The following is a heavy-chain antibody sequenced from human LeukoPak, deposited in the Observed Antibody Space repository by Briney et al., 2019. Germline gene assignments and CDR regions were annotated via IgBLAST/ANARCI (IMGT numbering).Heavy chain of an antibody. CDR3: ARDLGYGTDV. CDR1: GGSISSYY. Sequence: SETLSLTCTVSGGSISSYYWGWIRQPAGKGLEWIGEINHSGSTNYNPSLKSRVTISVDMSKNQFSLKLSSVTAADTAVYYCARDLGYGTDVWGQGTTVTVSS. CDR2: INHSGST. J-gene: IGHJ6*02. D-gene: IGHD3-16*01. V-gene: IGHV4-34*01.